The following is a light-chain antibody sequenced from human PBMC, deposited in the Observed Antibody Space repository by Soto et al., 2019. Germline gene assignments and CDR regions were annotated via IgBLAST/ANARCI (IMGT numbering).Light chain of an antibody. V-gene: IGLV2-14*01. CDR2: EVS. J-gene: IGLJ2*01. CDR1: SSDVDTYKY. CDR3: CSYAGSTTRVL. Sequence: QSARTQPASLSGSPGQSIIISCTGTSSDVDTYKYVSWYQQHPGKAPKLIIYEVSHRPSGVSDRFSGSKSGNTASLTISGLQAEDEADYYCCSYAGSTTRVLFGGGTKLTVL.